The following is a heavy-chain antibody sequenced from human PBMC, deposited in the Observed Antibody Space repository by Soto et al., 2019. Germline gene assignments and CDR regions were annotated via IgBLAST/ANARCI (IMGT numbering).Heavy chain of an antibody. CDR3: ARIEYGVDV. CDR2: IRTRKNRSVT. D-gene: IGHD6-6*01. J-gene: IGHJ6*02. V-gene: IGHV3-73*02. Sequence: EVQLVQSGGGRVQPGGSLKLSCEASGFTFSVSAIHWVRLASGKGLAWVARIRTRKNRSVTTYAASVKGRFSLSRDDSKNTAYLQMNSLKTEDTAVYYCARIEYGVDVWGQGTTVIVS. CDR1: GFTFSVSA.